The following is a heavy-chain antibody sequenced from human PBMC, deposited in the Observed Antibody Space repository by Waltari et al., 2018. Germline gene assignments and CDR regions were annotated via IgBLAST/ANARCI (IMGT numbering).Heavy chain of an antibody. V-gene: IGHV4-59*01. CDR3: ARGGGGDWEWFDP. CDR2: IYYTGST. CDR1: GGSISGFY. J-gene: IGHJ5*02. D-gene: IGHD2-21*02. Sequence: QVQLQESGPSLLKPSETLSLICTVSGGSISGFYWSWVRQPPGKGLAWIGYIYYTGSTNFIPSLKSRVTMSVDTSKNQFSLKLSSVTAADTAFYYCARGGGGDWEWFDPWGQGTLVTVSS.